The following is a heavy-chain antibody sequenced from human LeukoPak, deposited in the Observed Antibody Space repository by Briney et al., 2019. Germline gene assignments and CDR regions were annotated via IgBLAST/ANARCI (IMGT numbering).Heavy chain of an antibody. Sequence: SETLSLTCTVSGGSISSYYWSWIRQPPGKGLEWIGSIYYSGSTYYNPSLKSRVTISVDTSKNQFSLKLSSVTAAGTAVYYCARHVAEYSSSWYLDYWGQGTLVTVSS. V-gene: IGHV4-39*01. CDR2: IYYSGST. J-gene: IGHJ4*02. CDR3: ARHVAEYSSSWYLDY. CDR1: GGSISSYY. D-gene: IGHD6-13*01.